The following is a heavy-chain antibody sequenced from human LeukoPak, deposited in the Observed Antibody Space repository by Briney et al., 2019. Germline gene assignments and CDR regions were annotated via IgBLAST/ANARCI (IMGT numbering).Heavy chain of an antibody. D-gene: IGHD2-15*01. J-gene: IGHJ4*02. CDR2: IRYDGSNK. V-gene: IGHV3-30*02. CDR3: AKNRGYCSGGSCYGDY. Sequence: PGGSLRLSCAASGFTFSSYGMHWVRQAPGKGLEWVAFIRYDGSNKYYADSVKGRFTISRDNSKNTLYLQMNSLRAEDTAVYYCAKNRGYCSGGSCYGDYWGQGTLVTVSS. CDR1: GFTFSSYG.